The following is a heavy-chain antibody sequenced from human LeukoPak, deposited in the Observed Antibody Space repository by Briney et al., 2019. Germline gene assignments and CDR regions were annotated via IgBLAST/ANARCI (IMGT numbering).Heavy chain of an antibody. J-gene: IGHJ4*02. CDR1: GGSISSSNW. V-gene: IGHV4-4*02. CDR3: VRSTYYYDSSGYLIDY. Sequence: SETLSLTCAVSGGSISSSNWWSWVRQPPGKGLEWIGEIYHSGSTNYNPSLKSRVTISVDKSKNQFSLKLSSVTAADTAVYYCVRSTYYYDSSGYLIDYWGQGTLVTVSS. D-gene: IGHD3-22*01. CDR2: IYHSGST.